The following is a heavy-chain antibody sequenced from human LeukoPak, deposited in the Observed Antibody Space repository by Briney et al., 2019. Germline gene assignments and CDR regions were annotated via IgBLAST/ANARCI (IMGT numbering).Heavy chain of an antibody. J-gene: IGHJ4*02. Sequence: GGSLRLSCAASGFTFSNYGLHWVRQAPGKGLEWVAVIWPDGSNKYYAGSVKGRFTISRDDSKNTLYLQMNNLRAEDPAAYYCARASGSFDYWGQGTLVTVSS. D-gene: IGHD1-26*01. CDR1: GFTFSNYG. CDR2: IWPDGSNK. V-gene: IGHV3-33*01. CDR3: ARASGSFDY.